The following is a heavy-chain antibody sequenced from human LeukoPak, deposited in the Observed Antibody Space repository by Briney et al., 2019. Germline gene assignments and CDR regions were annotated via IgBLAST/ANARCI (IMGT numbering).Heavy chain of an antibody. CDR2: MDSDGTTT. V-gene: IGHV3-74*01. CDR1: GFTFSSYA. Sequence: GGSLRLACAASGFTFSSYAMSWVRQAPGKGLVWVSRMDSDGTTTNYADSVKGRFTISRDNAKNTLYLQMNSLTVEDTAVYYCTIAGSYRFDYWGQGTLVTVSP. CDR3: TIAGSYRFDY. J-gene: IGHJ4*02. D-gene: IGHD3-16*02.